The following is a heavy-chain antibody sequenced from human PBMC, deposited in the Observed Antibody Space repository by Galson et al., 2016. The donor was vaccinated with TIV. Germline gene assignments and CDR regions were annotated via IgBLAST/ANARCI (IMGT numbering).Heavy chain of an antibody. J-gene: IGHJ4*02. D-gene: IGHD6-6*01. V-gene: IGHV1-2*02. CDR1: GYTFTAYY. CDR2: INPDSGVT. Sequence: SVKVSCKASGYTFTAYYLHWLRQAPGQGPEWMGWINPDSGVTEYAQKFQDRITMTRDTSLNTAYVELSRLKSDDTAIYYCAREYQLMASRLYDFWGQGTRVTVSS. CDR3: AREYQLMASRLYDF.